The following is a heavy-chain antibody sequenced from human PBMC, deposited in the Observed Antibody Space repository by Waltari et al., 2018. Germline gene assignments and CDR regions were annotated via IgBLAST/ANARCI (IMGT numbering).Heavy chain of an antibody. V-gene: IGHV4-38-2*02. CDR1: GYSISSGYY. CDR2: IYHGGST. Sequence: QVQLQESGPGLVKPSETLSLTCTVSGYSISSGYYWGWIRQPPGKGLEWIGSIYHGGSTYYNPSLKSRVTISVDTSKNQFSLKLSSVTAADTAVYYCARSWYNWNSGHAFDIWGQGTMVTVSS. CDR3: ARSWYNWNSGHAFDI. D-gene: IGHD1-7*01. J-gene: IGHJ3*02.